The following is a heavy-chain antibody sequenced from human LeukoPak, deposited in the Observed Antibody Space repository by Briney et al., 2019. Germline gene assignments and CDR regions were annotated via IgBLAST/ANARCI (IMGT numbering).Heavy chain of an antibody. Sequence: GGSLRLSCTTSGFNFSDSRMTWVRQAPGQGLEWVANINRDGTEKRFLASVESRFTISRDNANNTLDLQMRSLRPQDAAVYFCVRGDWYFDYWGQGILVTVSP. J-gene: IGHJ4*02. CDR2: INRDGTEK. V-gene: IGHV3-7*04. CDR1: GFNFSDSR. CDR3: VRGDWYFDY. D-gene: IGHD2-21*01.